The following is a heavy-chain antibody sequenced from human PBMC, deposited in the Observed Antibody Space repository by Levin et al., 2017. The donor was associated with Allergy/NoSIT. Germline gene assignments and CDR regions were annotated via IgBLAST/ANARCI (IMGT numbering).Heavy chain of an antibody. Sequence: AGGSLRLSCAASGFAFNVNAMSWVRQAPGKGLEWVSAIGASGGTTYYADSVEGRFTISRDNSKNTLYLQMNSLRVEDSAVYSCVWLSGRTHDSWGQGTLVTVSS. V-gene: IGHV3-23*01. CDR2: IGASGGTT. D-gene: IGHD2/OR15-2a*01. CDR1: GFAFNVNA. CDR3: VWLSGRTHDS. J-gene: IGHJ4*02.